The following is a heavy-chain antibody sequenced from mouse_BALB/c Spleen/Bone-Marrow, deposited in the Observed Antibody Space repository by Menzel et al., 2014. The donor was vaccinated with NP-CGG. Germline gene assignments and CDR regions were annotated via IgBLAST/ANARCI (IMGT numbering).Heavy chain of an antibody. J-gene: IGHJ1*01. D-gene: IGHD2-1*01. CDR1: GYSFTSYW. CDR2: IYPGNSDT. V-gene: IGHV1-5*01. Sequence: EVQLQQSGTVLARPGASVKMSCKASGYSFTSYWMHWVKQRPGQGLEWIGAIYPGNSDTSYNQKFKGKAKLTAVTSASTAYMELSSLTSEDSAVYYCTKIYYGNSFDVWGAGTTVTVSS. CDR3: TKIYYGNSFDV.